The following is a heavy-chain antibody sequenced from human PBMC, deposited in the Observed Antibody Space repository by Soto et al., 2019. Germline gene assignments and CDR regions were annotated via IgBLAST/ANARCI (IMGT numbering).Heavy chain of an antibody. CDR3: ARHKGLGYCISTSCYAYWYFDL. Sequence: SETLSLTCTVSGGSISSSSYYWGWIRQPPGKGLEWIGSIYYSGSTYYNPSLKSRVTISVDTSKNQFSLKLSSVTAADTAVYYCARHKGLGYCISTSCYAYWYFDLWGRGTLVT. CDR2: IYYSGST. J-gene: IGHJ2*01. CDR1: GGSISSSSYY. D-gene: IGHD2-2*01. V-gene: IGHV4-39*01.